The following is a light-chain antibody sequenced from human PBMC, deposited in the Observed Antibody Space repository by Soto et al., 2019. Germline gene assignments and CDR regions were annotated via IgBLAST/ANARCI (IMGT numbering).Light chain of an antibody. Sequence: EVVMTQSPATLSLSPGERATLSCRASQSVSSDLAWYQQKPGQPPRLLIYGASTRATDIPARFSVGGSGTEFTLTISSLQSEDFAIYYCQQYNDWPPITFCPGTRVDFK. CDR2: GAS. V-gene: IGKV3-15*01. CDR3: QQYNDWPPIT. J-gene: IGKJ3*01. CDR1: QSVSSD.